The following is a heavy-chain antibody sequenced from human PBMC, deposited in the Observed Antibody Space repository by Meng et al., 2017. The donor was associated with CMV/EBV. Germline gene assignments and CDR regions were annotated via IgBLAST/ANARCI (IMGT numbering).Heavy chain of an antibody. CDR2: IYYSGST. V-gene: IGHV4-59*01. J-gene: IGHJ5*02. D-gene: IGHD3-3*01. CDR1: GGSISSYY. CDR3: ARAPDFWSGYYVGWFDP. Sequence: SETLSLTCTVSGGSISSYYWSWIRQPPGKGLEWIGYIYYSGSTNYNPSLKSRVTISVDTSKNQFSLKLSSVTAADTAVYYCARAPDFWSGYYVGWFDPWGQGTLVTVSS.